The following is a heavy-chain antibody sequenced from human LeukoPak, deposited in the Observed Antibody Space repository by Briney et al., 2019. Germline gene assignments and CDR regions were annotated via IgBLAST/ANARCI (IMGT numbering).Heavy chain of an antibody. CDR3: ARLARIRGGWFDP. CDR2: MNPNSGNT. V-gene: IGHV1-8*01. CDR1: GYTFTSYD. J-gene: IGHJ5*02. Sequence: ASVKVSCKASGYTFTSYDINWVRQATGQGLEWMGWMNPNSGNTGYAQKFQGRVTMTRNTSISTAYMELSSLRSEDTAVYYCARLARIRGGWFDPWGQGTLVTVSS. D-gene: IGHD3-10*01.